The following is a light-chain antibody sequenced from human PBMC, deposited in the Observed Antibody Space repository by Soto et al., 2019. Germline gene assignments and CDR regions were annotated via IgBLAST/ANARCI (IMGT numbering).Light chain of an antibody. CDR1: QSVSSY. CDR2: DAS. Sequence: EIILTQSPATLSLSPGERATLSCRASQSVSSYLAWYQQKPGQAPRLLIYDASNRAAGIPARFSGSRSGTDVTLTISSLEPEDSAVYYRQQRSRGITFGGGPQVEI. V-gene: IGKV3-11*01. J-gene: IGKJ4*01. CDR3: QQRSRGIT.